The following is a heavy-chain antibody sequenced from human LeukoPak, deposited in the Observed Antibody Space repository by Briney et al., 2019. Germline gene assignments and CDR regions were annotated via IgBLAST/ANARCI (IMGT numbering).Heavy chain of an antibody. CDR3: TRETGWGHDF. D-gene: IGHD6-19*01. CDR1: GFTLGGYK. J-gene: IGHJ4*02. V-gene: IGHV3-74*01. CDR2: INNDGSSI. Sequence: GGSLRLSCAASGFTLGGYKMHWIRQAPGEGLAWVARINNDGSSITYADSVKGRFTISRDNAKNTLYLQMDSLRDEDTAVYYCTRETGWGHDFWGQGTLVTVSS.